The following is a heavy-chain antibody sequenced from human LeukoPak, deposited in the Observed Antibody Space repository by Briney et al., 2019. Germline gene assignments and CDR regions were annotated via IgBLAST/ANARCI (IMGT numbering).Heavy chain of an antibody. Sequence: GGSLRCSRAASGFSVSNTYMSWVRQAPGKGLEWVSVIYSGDSGVSTYYADSVKGRFTISRHNSKNTLYLQMSSLRAEDTAVYFCARSAARLRYYYAMDVWAEGTTVTVCS. V-gene: IGHV3-53*04. J-gene: IGHJ6*04. CDR3: ARSAARLRYYYAMDV. D-gene: IGHD6-6*01. CDR2: IYSGDSGVST. CDR1: GFSVSNTY.